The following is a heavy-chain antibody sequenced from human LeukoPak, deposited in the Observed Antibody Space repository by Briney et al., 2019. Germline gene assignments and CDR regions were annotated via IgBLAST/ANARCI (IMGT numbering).Heavy chain of an antibody. D-gene: IGHD3-10*01. J-gene: IGHJ4*02. Sequence: ASVKVSCKVSGYTLTELSMHWVRQAPGQGLEWMGWINPNSGGTNYAQKFQGRVTMTRDASISTAYMELSRLRSDDTAVYYCARIRYYYGSGIDYWGQGTLVTVSS. V-gene: IGHV1-2*02. CDR2: INPNSGGT. CDR3: ARIRYYYGSGIDY. CDR1: GYTLTELS.